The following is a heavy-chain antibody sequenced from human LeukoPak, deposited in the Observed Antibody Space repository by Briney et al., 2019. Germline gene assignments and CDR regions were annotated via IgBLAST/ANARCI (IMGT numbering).Heavy chain of an antibody. Sequence: PGGSLRLSCAASGFTFSSYAMSWVRQAPGKGLEWVSAISSSGGSTYYADSVKGRFTISRDNSKNTLYLQMNSLRAEDTAVYYCAKDPAMTTVTTFSNYWGQGTLVTVPS. V-gene: IGHV3-23*01. CDR1: GFTFSSYA. CDR3: AKDPAMTTVTTFSNY. CDR2: ISSSGGST. D-gene: IGHD4-17*01. J-gene: IGHJ4*02.